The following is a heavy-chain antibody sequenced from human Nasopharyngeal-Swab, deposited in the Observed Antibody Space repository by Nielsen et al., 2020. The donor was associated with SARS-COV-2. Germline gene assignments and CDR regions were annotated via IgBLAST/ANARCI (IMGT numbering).Heavy chain of an antibody. CDR2: IDPSDSYT. J-gene: IGHJ5*02. CDR3: ARHWSDPGNWFDP. V-gene: IGHV5-10-1*01. CDR1: GYSFTSYW. Sequence: GEPLKISCKGSGYSFTSYWISWVRQMPGKGLEWMGRIDPSDSYTNYSPSFQGHVTISADKSISTAYLQWSSLKASDTAMYYCARHWSDPGNWFDPWGQGTLVTVSS.